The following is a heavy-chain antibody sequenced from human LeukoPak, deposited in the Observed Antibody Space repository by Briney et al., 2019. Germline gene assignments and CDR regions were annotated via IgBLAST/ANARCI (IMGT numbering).Heavy chain of an antibody. CDR2: ISAYNGNT. D-gene: IGHD3-9*01. V-gene: IGHV1-18*01. Sequence: GASVKVSCKASGYTFTSYGISWVRQAPRQGLEWMGWISAYNGNTNYAQKLQGRVTMTTDTSTSTAYMELRSLRSDDTAVYYCARGPYFDSKGFYYYYYGMDVWGQGTTVTISS. CDR1: GYTFTSYG. J-gene: IGHJ6*02. CDR3: ARGPYFDSKGFYYYYYGMDV.